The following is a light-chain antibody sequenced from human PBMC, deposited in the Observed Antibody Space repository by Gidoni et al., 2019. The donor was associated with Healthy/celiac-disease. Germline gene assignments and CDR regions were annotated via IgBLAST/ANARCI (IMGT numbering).Light chain of an antibody. Sequence: EIVMTQSPATLSVSPGERATLSCRASQSVSRNLAWSQQKPGQAPRLLIYGASTRATGIPARFSGSGSGTEFTLTISSLQSEDFAVYYCQQYNNWPRTFGQGTKVEIK. V-gene: IGKV3-15*01. J-gene: IGKJ1*01. CDR1: QSVSRN. CDR3: QQYNNWPRT. CDR2: GAS.